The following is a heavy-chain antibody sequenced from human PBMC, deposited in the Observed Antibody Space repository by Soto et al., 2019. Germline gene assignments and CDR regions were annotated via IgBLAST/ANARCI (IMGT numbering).Heavy chain of an antibody. J-gene: IGHJ3*02. D-gene: IGHD3-9*01. Sequence: QVQLQQWGAGLLKPSETLSLTCAVYGGSFSGYYWCWIRQPPGKGLEWIGEINHSGSTNYNPSLKRRVTKSVDTSKNQFSLKLSSVTAADTAVYYCARGIYDILTGYSSNDAFDIWGQGTMVTVSS. CDR3: ARGIYDILTGYSSNDAFDI. CDR2: INHSGST. V-gene: IGHV4-34*01. CDR1: GGSFSGYY.